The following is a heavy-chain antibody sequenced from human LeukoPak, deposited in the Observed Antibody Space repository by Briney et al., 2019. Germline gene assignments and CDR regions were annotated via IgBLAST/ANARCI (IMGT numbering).Heavy chain of an antibody. V-gene: IGHV3-30*04. CDR2: ILYDGSNK. J-gene: IGHJ4*02. D-gene: IGHD5-24*01. CDR3: AKSRDGYNYYFDY. Sequence: GGSLRLSCAASGFTFSSHPMHWVRQAPGKGLEWVGVILYDGSNKYYADSVKGRFTISRDNSKNTLYLQMNSLRAEDTAVYYCAKSRDGYNYYFDYWGQGTLVTVSS. CDR1: GFTFSSHP.